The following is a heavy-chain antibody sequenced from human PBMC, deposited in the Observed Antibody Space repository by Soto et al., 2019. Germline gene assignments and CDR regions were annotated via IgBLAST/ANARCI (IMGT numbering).Heavy chain of an antibody. CDR1: GYTLTELS. V-gene: IGHV1-24*01. Sequence: ASVKVSCKVSGYTLTELSMHWVRQAPGKGLEWMGGFDPEDGETIYAQKFQGRVTMTEDTSTDTACMELSSLRSEDTAVYYCATALGCYGSDGYGMDFWGQRTTDTVSS. CDR2: FDPEDGET. D-gene: IGHD2-2*01. CDR3: ATALGCYGSDGYGMDF. J-gene: IGHJ6*02.